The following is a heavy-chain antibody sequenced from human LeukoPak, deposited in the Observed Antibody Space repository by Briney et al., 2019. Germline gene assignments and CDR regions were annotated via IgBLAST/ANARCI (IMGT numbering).Heavy chain of an antibody. CDR2: ISYDGSNK. D-gene: IGHD3-3*01. CDR3: ARADVLRFLEWLTAPHY. V-gene: IGHV3-30-3*01. CDR1: GFTFSSYA. Sequence: GGSLRLSCAASGFTFSSYAMHWVRQAPGKGLEWVAVISYDGSNKYYADSVKGRFTISRDNSKNTLYLQMNSLRAEDTAVYYCARADVLRFLEWLTAPHYWGQGTLVTVPS. J-gene: IGHJ4*02.